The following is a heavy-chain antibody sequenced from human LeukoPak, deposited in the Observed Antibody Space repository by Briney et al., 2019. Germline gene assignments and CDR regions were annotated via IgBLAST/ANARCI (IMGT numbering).Heavy chain of an antibody. J-gene: IGHJ1*01. CDR1: GGSISSYY. CDR2: IYYSGST. CDR3: ARGHEKGKAAAGIHH. D-gene: IGHD6-13*01. Sequence: SETLSLTCTVSGGSISSYYWSWIRQPPGKGLEWIGYIYYSGSTNYNPSLKSRVTISVDTSKNQFSLKPSSVTAADTAVYYCARGHEKGKAAAGIHHWGQGTLVTVSS. V-gene: IGHV4-59*08.